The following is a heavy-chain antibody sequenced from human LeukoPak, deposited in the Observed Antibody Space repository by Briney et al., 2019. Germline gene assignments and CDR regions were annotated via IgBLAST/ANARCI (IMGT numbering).Heavy chain of an antibody. CDR2: LSSGHE. CDR3: ARHGSGSRFFDPCDH. D-gene: IGHD1-26*01. V-gene: IGHV3-21*05. CDR1: GFTFTTYS. J-gene: IGHJ4*02. Sequence: GGSLRLSCAASGFTFTTYSMNWVRQAPGKALEWVAYLSSGHELYADSVKGRFTISRDNSKNTLYLQMDSPRAEDTAVYYCARHGSGSRFFDPCDHWGQGTLVTVSS.